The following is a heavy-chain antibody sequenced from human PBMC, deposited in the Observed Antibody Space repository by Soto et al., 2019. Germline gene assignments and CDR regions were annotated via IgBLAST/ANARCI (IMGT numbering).Heavy chain of an antibody. D-gene: IGHD2-2*02. CDR1: GGSFSGYY. J-gene: IGHJ6*02. Sequence: PSETLSLTCAVYGGSFSGYYWSWIRQPPGKGLEWIGEINHSGSTNYNPSLKSRVTISVDTSKNQFSLKLSSVTAADTAVYYCARVGGYCSSTSCYTHYYYGMDVWGQGTTVTVS. CDR3: ARVGGYCSSTSCYTHYYYGMDV. CDR2: INHSGST. V-gene: IGHV4-34*01.